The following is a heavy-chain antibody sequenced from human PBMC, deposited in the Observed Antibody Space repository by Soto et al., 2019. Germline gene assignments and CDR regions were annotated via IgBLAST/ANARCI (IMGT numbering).Heavy chain of an antibody. J-gene: IGHJ4*02. CDR3: ARRAETNGWNGFGADKYYFDF. Sequence: GASGKVSCKACGYTFTSYDIYWVRQATGQGLEWMGWMNPNTGNSGYAQKFQGRVTVTSDTSINTVHMELSSLRSEDTAVYYCARRAETNGWNGFGADKYYFDFWGQGTLVTVSS. CDR2: MNPNTGNS. D-gene: IGHD1-1*01. CDR1: GYTFTSYD. V-gene: IGHV1-8*01.